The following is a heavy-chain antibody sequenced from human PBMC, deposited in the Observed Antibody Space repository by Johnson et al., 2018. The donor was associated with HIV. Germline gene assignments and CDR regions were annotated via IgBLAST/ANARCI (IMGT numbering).Heavy chain of an antibody. J-gene: IGHJ3*01. CDR2: ISYNGSNK. CDR3: AKSTQANIFRESGPYGAFDV. Sequence: QVQVVESGGGVVQPGRSLRLSCAASGFTFSSYGMHWVRQAPGKGLEWVAVISYNGSNKYYADSVKGRFTISRDNSKNTLYVQMNSLRGEDTAVYYCAKSTQANIFRESGPYGAFDVWGQGTMVTVSS. CDR1: GFTFSSYG. V-gene: IGHV3-30*18. D-gene: IGHD3-10*01.